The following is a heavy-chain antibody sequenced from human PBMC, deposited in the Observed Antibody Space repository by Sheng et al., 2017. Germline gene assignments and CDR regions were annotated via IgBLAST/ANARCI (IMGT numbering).Heavy chain of an antibody. J-gene: IGHJ4*02. Sequence: QIQLLQSGPEVKKPGASVRVSCKTSGFVFTSRGLSWVRQAPGQGLEWMGWISPYNGETHYAQKFQGRVTMTTDKSTNTAYMDLTRLTSDDTAVYYCAKDWESSWGNSQVYFDNWGQGTLVTVSS. CDR3: AKDWESSWGNSQVYFDN. CDR1: GFVFTSRG. CDR2: ISPYNGET. V-gene: IGHV1-18*01. D-gene: IGHD3-16*01.